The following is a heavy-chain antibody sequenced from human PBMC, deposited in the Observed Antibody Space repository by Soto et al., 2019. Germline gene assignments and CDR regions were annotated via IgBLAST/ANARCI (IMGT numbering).Heavy chain of an antibody. J-gene: IGHJ4*02. Sequence: PSETLSLTCTVSGGSISSGGYYWSWIRQHPGKGLEWIGYIYYSGSTYYNPSLKSRVTISVDTSKNQFSLKLSSATAADTAVYYCARATRGPSSGYYQLDYWGQGTLVTVSS. D-gene: IGHD3-22*01. CDR3: ARATRGPSSGYYQLDY. CDR2: IYYSGST. V-gene: IGHV4-31*03. CDR1: GGSISSGGYY.